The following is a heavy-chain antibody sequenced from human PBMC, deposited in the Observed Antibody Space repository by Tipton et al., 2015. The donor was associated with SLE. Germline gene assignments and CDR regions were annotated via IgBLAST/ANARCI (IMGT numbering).Heavy chain of an antibody. CDR3: ARANWGSRSVLGDFDI. V-gene: IGHV4-61*02. D-gene: IGHD7-27*01. J-gene: IGHJ3*02. CDR1: GGSISSGDLY. Sequence: TLSLTCTVSGGSISSGDLYWSWIRQPAGKGLEWIGRIHSSGRTDYKSSLRSRLTISMDTSKNQFSLKLSSVTAADTAVYYCARANWGSRSVLGDFDIWGQGTMVTVSS. CDR2: IHSSGRT.